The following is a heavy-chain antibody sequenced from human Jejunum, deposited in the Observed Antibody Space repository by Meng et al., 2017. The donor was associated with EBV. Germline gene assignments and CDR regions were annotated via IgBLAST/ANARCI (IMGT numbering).Heavy chain of an antibody. CDR2: ISAGNGIT. V-gene: IGHV1-3*01. J-gene: IGHJ4*02. Sequence: QVQLVQAWAEVKKPGASVKVSCKASGYTLTNYASHWVRQAPGQRLEWMGWISAGNGITKYSQKFQGRVTVTRDTSTAYMELSRLRSEDTAVYYCARGSSWYRGDYWGQGALVTVSS. CDR1: GYTLTNYA. CDR3: ARGSSWYRGDY. D-gene: IGHD6-13*01.